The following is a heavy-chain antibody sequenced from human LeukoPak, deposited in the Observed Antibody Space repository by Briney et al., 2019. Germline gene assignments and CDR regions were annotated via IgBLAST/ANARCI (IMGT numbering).Heavy chain of an antibody. CDR1: GGSISSYY. Sequence: SETLSLTCTVSGGSISSYYWSWIRQPPGKGLEWIGYIYYSGSTNYNPSLKSRVNISVETSKNQFSLKLSSVTAADTAVYYCARVGSSWLSYYYGMDVWGQGTTVTVSS. D-gene: IGHD6-13*01. J-gene: IGHJ6*02. V-gene: IGHV4-59*01. CDR3: ARVGSSWLSYYYGMDV. CDR2: IYYSGST.